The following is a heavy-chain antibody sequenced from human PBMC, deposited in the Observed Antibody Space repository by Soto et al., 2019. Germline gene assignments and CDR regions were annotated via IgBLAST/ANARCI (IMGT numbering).Heavy chain of an antibody. J-gene: IGHJ5*02. CDR3: ARDCSGGSCYPALGA. CDR2: IYSDGTT. Sequence: PGGSLRLSCAASGFAVSNTYMSWVRQAPGRGLEWVSFIYSDGTTCYADSVKGRFTISRDTSKNTLSLQMNSLRAEDTAVYYCARDCSGGSCYPALGAWGQGTLVTV. D-gene: IGHD2-15*01. CDR1: GFAVSNTY. V-gene: IGHV3-53*01.